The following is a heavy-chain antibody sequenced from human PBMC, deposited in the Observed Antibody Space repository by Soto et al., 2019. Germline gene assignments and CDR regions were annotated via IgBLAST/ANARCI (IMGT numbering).Heavy chain of an antibody. CDR2: IYYTGRT. V-gene: IGHV4-30-4*01. CDR3: AREGSSSPEYFDF. Sequence: SETLSLTYSVSGRSLSSAQHSKPWLREPPGEDLEWIGYIYYTGRTSSTPSLESRVTISIDTSKNQFSLKLSSVSAADTAVYYCAREGSSSPEYFDFWGPGTLVTGSS. D-gene: IGHD2-15*01. J-gene: IGHJ4*02. CDR1: GRSLSSAQHS.